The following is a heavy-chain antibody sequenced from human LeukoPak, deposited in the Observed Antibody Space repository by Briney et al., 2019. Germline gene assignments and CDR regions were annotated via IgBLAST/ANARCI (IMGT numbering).Heavy chain of an antibody. CDR3: ARRKWIFGVVTSNWFDP. Sequence: GASVKVSCKASGYTFTSYGISWVRPAPGQGLEWMGWISAYNGNTNYAQKLQGRVTMTTDTSTSTAYMELRSLRSDDTAVYYCARRKWIFGVVTSNWFDPWGQGTLVTVSS. CDR1: GYTFTSYG. V-gene: IGHV1-18*01. CDR2: ISAYNGNT. D-gene: IGHD3-3*01. J-gene: IGHJ5*02.